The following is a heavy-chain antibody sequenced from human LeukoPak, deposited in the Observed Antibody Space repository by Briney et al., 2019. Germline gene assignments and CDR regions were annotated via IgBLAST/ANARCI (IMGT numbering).Heavy chain of an antibody. CDR1: GFTFSTYE. Sequence: PGGSLRLSCAASGFTFSTYELNWVRQAPGKGLEWVSYISGDGDTIYYADSVKGRFTISGDNAKNSLYLQMNSLRAEDTGLYYCASYFDFWSGYHPGGEVGYWGQGTLVTVSS. V-gene: IGHV3-48*03. CDR2: ISGDGDTI. D-gene: IGHD3-3*01. J-gene: IGHJ4*02. CDR3: ASYFDFWSGYHPGGEVGY.